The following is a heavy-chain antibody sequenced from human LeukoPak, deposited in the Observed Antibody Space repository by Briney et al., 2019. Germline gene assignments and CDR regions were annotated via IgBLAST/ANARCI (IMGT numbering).Heavy chain of an antibody. CDR1: GGYISSDGYY. CDR3: ARDRSGYKNFDF. D-gene: IGHD5-12*01. Sequence: SQTLSLTCTVSGGYISSDGYYWSWIRQLPGKGLEWIGYIYHTGSTYYNPSLKSRVTISVDTSKNQFSLKLTSVTAADTAVYYCARDRSGYKNFDFWGQGTLVTVSS. CDR2: IYHTGST. J-gene: IGHJ4*02. V-gene: IGHV4-31*03.